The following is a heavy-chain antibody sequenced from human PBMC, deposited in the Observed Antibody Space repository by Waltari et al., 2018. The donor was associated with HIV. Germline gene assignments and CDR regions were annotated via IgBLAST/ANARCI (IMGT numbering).Heavy chain of an antibody. J-gene: IGHJ4*02. CDR3: ATTVTTRGTFDY. Sequence: VHFVESGGGLVKPGGSLRLSCDASGFSFRRSAMNWVRQAPGKGLQWLSYISSNSEYIYYVHSVQGRFTISRDNAKSSVFLQMDNVRDEDTATYYCATTVTTRGTFDYWGQGTVVAV. CDR2: ISSNSEYI. V-gene: IGHV3-21*06. CDR1: GFSFRRSA. D-gene: IGHD4-17*01.